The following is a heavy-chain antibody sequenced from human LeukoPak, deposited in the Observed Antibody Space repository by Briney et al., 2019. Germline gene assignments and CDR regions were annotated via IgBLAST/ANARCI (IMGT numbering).Heavy chain of an antibody. J-gene: IGHJ5*02. CDR3: ARHRYRSGSDWIDP. D-gene: IGHD1-26*01. CDR2: MYYSGTT. Sequence: PSETLFLPCTVSGGSISSSSYYWGWIRQPPGTGLEWIGSMYYSGTTYYNPSLKSRVTISVDTSKNQFSLKLSSVTAADTAVYYCARHRYRSGSDWIDPWGQGTLVTVSS. CDR1: GGSISSSSYY. V-gene: IGHV4-39*01.